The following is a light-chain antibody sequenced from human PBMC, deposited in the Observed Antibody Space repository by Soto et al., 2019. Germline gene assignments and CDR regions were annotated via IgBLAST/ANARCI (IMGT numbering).Light chain of an antibody. V-gene: IGKV3-15*01. CDR1: QSVSSN. CDR3: QQYNNWPPWT. J-gene: IGKJ1*01. CDR2: GAS. Sequence: EIVMTQSPATLSVSPGERATLSCRASQSVSSNLAWYQQKPGQAPRLLIYGASTRATGIPARFSGSGSGTELTLTIRSLQSEDFAVYYWQQYNNWPPWTFGQGTKVEIK.